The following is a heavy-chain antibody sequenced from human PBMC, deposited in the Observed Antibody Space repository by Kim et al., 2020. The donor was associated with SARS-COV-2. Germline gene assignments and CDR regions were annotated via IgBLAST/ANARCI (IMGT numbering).Heavy chain of an antibody. D-gene: IGHD3-22*01. Sequence: GGSLRLSCAASGFTFSSYGMHWVRQAPGKGLEWVAVISYDGSNKYYADSVKGRFTISRDNSKNTLYLQMNSLRAEDTAVYYCAKAISGGYDSSGYYYYYYGMDVWGQGTTVTVSS. CDR3: AKAISGGYDSSGYYYYYYGMDV. V-gene: IGHV3-30*18. J-gene: IGHJ6*02. CDR2: ISYDGSNK. CDR1: GFTFSSYG.